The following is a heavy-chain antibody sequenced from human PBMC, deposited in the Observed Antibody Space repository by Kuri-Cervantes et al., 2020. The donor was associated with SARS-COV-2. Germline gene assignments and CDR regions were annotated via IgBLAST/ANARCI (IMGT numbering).Heavy chain of an antibody. CDR3: ARATLGLVVVPAAIPN. J-gene: IGHJ4*02. CDR1: GFTFSSYA. D-gene: IGHD2-2*01. CDR2: ISGSGGST. Sequence: GESLKISCAASGFTFSSYAMSWVRQAPGKGLEWVSAISGSGGSTYYAGSVEGRFTISRDNSKNTLYLQTNSLRAEDTAVYYCARATLGLVVVPAAIPNWGQGTLVTVSS. V-gene: IGHV3-23*01.